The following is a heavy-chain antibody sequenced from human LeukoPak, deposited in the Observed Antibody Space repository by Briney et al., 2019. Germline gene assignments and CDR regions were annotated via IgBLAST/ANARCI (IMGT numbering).Heavy chain of an antibody. CDR3: AREGGFYRSLDF. D-gene: IGHD6-25*01. CDR2: ISLAGQT. J-gene: IGHJ4*02. Sequence: SETLSLTCGVSGGSISGTNWWSWVRQPPGQGLEWIGEISLAGQTNYNPSLNGRVTMSLDKSSNQLSLHLTSVTAADTAVYYCAREGGFYRSLDFSGQGTLVTVSS. CDR1: GGSISGTNW. V-gene: IGHV4/OR15-8*02.